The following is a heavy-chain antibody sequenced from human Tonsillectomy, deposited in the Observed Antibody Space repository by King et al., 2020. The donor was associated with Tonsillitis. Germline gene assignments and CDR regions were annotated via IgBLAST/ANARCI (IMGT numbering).Heavy chain of an antibody. CDR3: AAWDSGYYVVY. CDR2: IRFDGSNK. J-gene: IGHJ4*02. Sequence: VQLVESGGGVVQPGGSLRLSCAASGFTFGSYAMHWVRQAPGKGLEWVAFIRFDGSNKYYADSVKGRFTISRDNSKNTLYLQMNSLRAEDTAVYYCAAWDSGYYVVYWGQGTLVTVSS. V-gene: IGHV3-30*02. D-gene: IGHD3-22*01. CDR1: GFTFGSYA.